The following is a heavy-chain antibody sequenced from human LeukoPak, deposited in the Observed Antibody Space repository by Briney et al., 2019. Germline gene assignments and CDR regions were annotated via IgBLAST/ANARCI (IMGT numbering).Heavy chain of an antibody. CDR2: IYYSGIT. CDR3: ARVQRPLDGADY. J-gene: IGHJ4*02. V-gene: IGHV4-59*11. D-gene: IGHD1-1*01. CDR1: GGSISSHY. Sequence: SETLSLTCTVSGGSISSHYWSWIRHPPRTGLELIGYIYYSGITYYNPSLRSRVTISVDTSKILFSLKLSSVTAADTAVYYCARVQRPLDGADYWGQGTLVTVSS.